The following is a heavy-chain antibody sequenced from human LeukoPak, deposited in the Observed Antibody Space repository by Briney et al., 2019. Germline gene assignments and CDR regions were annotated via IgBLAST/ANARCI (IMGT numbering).Heavy chain of an antibody. D-gene: IGHD3-22*01. CDR1: GFTFSSYD. CDR3: ARGEYYYDGGY. V-gene: IGHV3-13*04. CDR2: ISTAGDT. Sequence: GGSLRLSCAASGFTFSSYDMHWVRQPTGKGLEWVSGISTAGDTYYPGSVKGRFTISRENAKNSFYLQMNSLRAGDTAVYYCARGEYYYDGGYWGQGTLVTVSS. J-gene: IGHJ4*02.